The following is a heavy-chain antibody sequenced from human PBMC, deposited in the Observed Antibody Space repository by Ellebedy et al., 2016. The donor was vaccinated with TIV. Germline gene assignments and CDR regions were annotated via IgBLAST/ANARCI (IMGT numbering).Heavy chain of an antibody. CDR2: ITGSSRYM. CDR3: ARDRSLNDASDI. Sequence: GESLKISXAVSGFSFTAYCMNWVRQAPGKGLEWVSTITGSSRYMYYPDSVKGRFTVSRDNAKDSLFLQMDSLRAEDSAVYYCARDRSLNDASDIWGQGTVVIVSS. J-gene: IGHJ3*02. V-gene: IGHV3-21*06. CDR1: GFSFTAYC.